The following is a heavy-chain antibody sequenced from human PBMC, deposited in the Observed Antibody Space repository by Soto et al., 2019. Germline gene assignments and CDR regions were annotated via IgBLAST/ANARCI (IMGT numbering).Heavy chain of an antibody. V-gene: IGHV1-18*01. CDR3: AKTGGWNWFDP. J-gene: IGHJ5*02. D-gene: IGHD6-19*01. CDR2: ISPYTGDT. Sequence: QVQLVQSGAEVKKPGASVKVSCKASGYTFTDYGISCVRQAPGQGLEWMGWISPYTGDTKYPQRLQGRVTVTADTSTSTAYMELRSLKSDDTAVYYCAKTGGWNWFDPWGQGTLVSVSS. CDR1: GYTFTDYG.